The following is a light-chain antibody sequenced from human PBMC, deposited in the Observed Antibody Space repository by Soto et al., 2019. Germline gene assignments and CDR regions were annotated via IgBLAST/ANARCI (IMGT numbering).Light chain of an antibody. J-gene: IGKJ4*01. CDR1: EGINTG. V-gene: IGKV1-13*02. Sequence: AIQLTQSPSSLSASVGDRVTITCRASEGINTGVAWYQQKPGKSPKLLIYETSNLASGVSLRFSGTGYGTQFSLTIVGLQPEDFATYRCQQFSAYPLTFGGGTKVEIK. CDR3: QQFSAYPLT. CDR2: ETS.